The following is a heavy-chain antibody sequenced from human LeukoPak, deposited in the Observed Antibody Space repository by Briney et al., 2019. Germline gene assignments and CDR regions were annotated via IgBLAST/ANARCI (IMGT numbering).Heavy chain of an antibody. CDR2: IYSGDST. V-gene: IGHV3-53*01. D-gene: IGHD6-19*01. J-gene: IGHJ4*02. CDR3: AKDYSTGWYNVWGY. CDR1: GLTVSSNY. Sequence: GGSLRLSCAASGLTVSSNYMSWVRQAPGKGLEWVSVIYSGDSTHYADSVKGRFTISRDNSKNTLYLQMNSLRVEDTAVYYCAKDYSTGWYNVWGYWGQGTLVTVSS.